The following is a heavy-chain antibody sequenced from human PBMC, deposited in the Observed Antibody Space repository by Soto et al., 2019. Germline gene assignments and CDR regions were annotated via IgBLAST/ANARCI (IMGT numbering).Heavy chain of an antibody. Sequence: GGSLRLSCAASGFTFSSYWMTWVRQAPGKGLEWVASIKQDGSQTYYVGSVEGRITISRDNAKNLLYLQMNNLRAEDTAVYYCARVHSSSYHYFDYWGQGTLVTVSS. J-gene: IGHJ4*02. D-gene: IGHD6-13*01. V-gene: IGHV3-7*01. CDR2: IKQDGSQT. CDR3: ARVHSSSYHYFDY. CDR1: GFTFSSYW.